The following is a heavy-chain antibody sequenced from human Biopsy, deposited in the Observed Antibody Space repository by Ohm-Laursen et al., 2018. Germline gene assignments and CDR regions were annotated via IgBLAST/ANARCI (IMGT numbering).Heavy chain of an antibody. Sequence: GSLRLSCTASGFAFSTHCMSWVRQAPGQGLEWVATIKKDGSEKYYVDSVKGRFTISRDNSKSSLSLQMNSLRGEDTAVYYCARAPVGSGSYAEFDYWGQGSLVTVSS. CDR1: GFAFSTHC. CDR3: ARAPVGSGSYAEFDY. CDR2: IKKDGSEK. V-gene: IGHV3-7*01. J-gene: IGHJ4*02. D-gene: IGHD3-22*01.